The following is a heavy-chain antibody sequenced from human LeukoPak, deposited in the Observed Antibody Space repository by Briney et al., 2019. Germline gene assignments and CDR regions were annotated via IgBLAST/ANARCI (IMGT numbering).Heavy chain of an antibody. J-gene: IGHJ4*02. CDR2: ISPYNGNT. CDR1: GYTYTNYG. D-gene: IGHD4-23*01. Sequence: ASAKVSCKASGYTYTNYGISWVRQAPGQGLEWMRWISPYNGNTHYAQKFQGRVTMTTNTSTSTVYMELRSLRSDDTAVYYCAGLGYGANFIHYRGQGTLVTVSS. CDR3: AGLGYGANFIHY. V-gene: IGHV1-18*01.